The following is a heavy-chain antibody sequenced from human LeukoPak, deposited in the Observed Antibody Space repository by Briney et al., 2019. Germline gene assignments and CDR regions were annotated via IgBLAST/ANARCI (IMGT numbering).Heavy chain of an antibody. Sequence: PSETLSLTCTVSGGSISSSSYYWGWIRQPPGKGLEWIGSIYYSGSTYYNPSLKSRVTISVDTSKNQFSLKLSSVTAADTAVYYCAGHYYDRLGAFDIWGQGTMVTVSS. CDR3: AGHYYDRLGAFDI. D-gene: IGHD3-22*01. CDR1: GGSISSSSYY. V-gene: IGHV4-39*01. J-gene: IGHJ3*02. CDR2: IYYSGST.